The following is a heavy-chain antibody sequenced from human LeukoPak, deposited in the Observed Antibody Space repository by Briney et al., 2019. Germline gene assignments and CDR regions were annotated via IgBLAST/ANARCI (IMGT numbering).Heavy chain of an antibody. CDR3: ARAAITIFAGGFDP. Sequence: SETLSLTCTVSGGSISSSSYYWGWIRQPPGKGLEWIGSIYYSGSTYYNPSLKSRVTISVDKSKNQFSLKLSSVTAADTAVYYCARAAITIFAGGFDPWGQGTLVTVSS. D-gene: IGHD3-3*01. CDR2: IYYSGST. V-gene: IGHV4-39*07. CDR1: GGSISSSSYY. J-gene: IGHJ5*02.